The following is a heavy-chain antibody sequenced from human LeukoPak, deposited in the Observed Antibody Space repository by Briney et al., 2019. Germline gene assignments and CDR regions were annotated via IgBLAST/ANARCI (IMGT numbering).Heavy chain of an antibody. Sequence: GASVKVSCKASGYTFTSYDINWVRQATGQGLEWMGWMNPNSGNTGYAQKFQGRVTMTRNTSISTAYMELSSLRSEDTAVYYCARDGRFGPPSNYYYYGMDVWGQGTTVTVSS. CDR1: GYTFTSYD. D-gene: IGHD3-10*01. CDR3: ARDGRFGPPSNYYYYGMDV. J-gene: IGHJ6*02. CDR2: MNPNSGNT. V-gene: IGHV1-8*01.